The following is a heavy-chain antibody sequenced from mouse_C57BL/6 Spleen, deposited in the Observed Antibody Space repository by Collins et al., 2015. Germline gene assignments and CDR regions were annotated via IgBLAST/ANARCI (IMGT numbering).Heavy chain of an antibody. Sequence: QVQLQQPGAELVRPGSSVKPSCKASGYTFTSYWMHWVKQRPIQGLEWIGNIDPSDSETHYNQKFKDKATLTVDKSSSTAYMQLSSLTSEDSAVYYCARSYDGYRGFDYWGQGTTLTVSS. CDR3: ARSYDGYRGFDY. D-gene: IGHD2-3*01. CDR2: IDPSDSET. CDR1: GYTFTSYW. V-gene: IGHV1-52*01. J-gene: IGHJ2*01.